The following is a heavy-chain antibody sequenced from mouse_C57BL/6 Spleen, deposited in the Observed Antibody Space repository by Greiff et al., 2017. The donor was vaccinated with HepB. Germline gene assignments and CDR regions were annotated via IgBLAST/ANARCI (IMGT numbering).Heavy chain of an antibody. CDR3: ARGNDYDVGYFDV. V-gene: IGHV1-7*01. Sequence: VQLQESGAELAKPGASVKLSCKASGYTFTSYWMHWVKQRPGQGLEWIGYINPSSGYTKYNQKFKDKATLTADKSSSTAYMQLSSLTYEDAAVYYCARGNDYDVGYFDVWGTGTTVTVSS. J-gene: IGHJ1*03. CDR1: GYTFTSYW. D-gene: IGHD2-4*01. CDR2: INPSSGYT.